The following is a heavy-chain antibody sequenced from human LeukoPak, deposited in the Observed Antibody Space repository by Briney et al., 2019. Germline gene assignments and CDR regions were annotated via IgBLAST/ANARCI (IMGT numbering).Heavy chain of an antibody. J-gene: IGHJ4*02. V-gene: IGHV1-2*02. CDR3: ATQSYFDY. CDR1: EHTFSAYY. Sequence: GASVKVSCKASEHTFSAYYMHWVRQAPGQGLEWMGWINPNSGGTKYAQKFQGRVTMTRDMSINTACMELSRLRSDDTAVYYCATQSYFDYWGQGTLVTVSS. CDR2: INPNSGGT.